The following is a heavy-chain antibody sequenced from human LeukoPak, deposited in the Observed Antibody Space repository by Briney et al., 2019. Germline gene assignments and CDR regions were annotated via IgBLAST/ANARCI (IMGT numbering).Heavy chain of an antibody. CDR1: GGSFSGYY. J-gene: IGHJ3*02. Sequence: SETLSLTCAVYGGSFSGYYWSWIRQPPGKGLEWIGEINHSGSTNYNPSLKSRVTISVDTSKNQFSLKLSSVTAADTAVYYCAREEYCSSTSCYVSNAFDIWGQGTMVTVSS. D-gene: IGHD2-2*01. CDR3: AREEYCSSTSCYVSNAFDI. V-gene: IGHV4-34*01. CDR2: INHSGST.